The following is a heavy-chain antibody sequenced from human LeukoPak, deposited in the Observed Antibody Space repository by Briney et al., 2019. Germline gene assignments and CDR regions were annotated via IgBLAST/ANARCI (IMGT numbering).Heavy chain of an antibody. V-gene: IGHV3-30*03. J-gene: IGHJ4*02. CDR1: GITFSSHG. CDR3: AREATWGQWYFDH. CDR2: IAADGGVK. D-gene: IGHD6-19*01. Sequence: GGSLRLSCVASGITFSSHGMDWVRQAPGKGLEWVAVIAADGGVKHYADSVKGRFTLSRDNSKNTLYLRMNSLSVEDTAVYYCAREATWGQWYFDHWGQGTPVTVSS.